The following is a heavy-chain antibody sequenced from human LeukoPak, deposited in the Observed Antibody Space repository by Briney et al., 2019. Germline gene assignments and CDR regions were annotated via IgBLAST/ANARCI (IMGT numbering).Heavy chain of an antibody. D-gene: IGHD3-22*01. CDR1: GFTFSNAW. Sequence: KPGGSLRLSCAASGFTFSNAWMNWVRQAPGKGLEWVGRIKSKTDGGTTDYAAPVKGRFTISRDDSKNTLYLQMNSLKTEDTAVYYCTTDPDDSSGYHFDYWGQGTLVTVSS. V-gene: IGHV3-15*07. J-gene: IGHJ4*02. CDR2: IKSKTDGGTT. CDR3: TTDPDDSSGYHFDY.